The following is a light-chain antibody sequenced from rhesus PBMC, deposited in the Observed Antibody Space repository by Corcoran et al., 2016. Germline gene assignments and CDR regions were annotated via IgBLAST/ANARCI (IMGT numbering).Light chain of an antibody. CDR3: LQHNSYPFT. V-gene: IGKV1-28*01. Sequence: DIQMTQSPSSLSASVGDTVTITCRASQGISSYLNWFQQKPGKAPKLLIYDASSLESGVPSRFSGSGSGTEFTLNISSLKPEDFAAYYCLQHNSYPFTFGPGTKLDIK. CDR1: QGISSY. CDR2: DAS. J-gene: IGKJ3*01.